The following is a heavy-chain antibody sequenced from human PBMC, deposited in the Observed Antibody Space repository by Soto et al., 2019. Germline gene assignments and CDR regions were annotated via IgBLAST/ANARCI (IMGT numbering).Heavy chain of an antibody. J-gene: IGHJ6*02. Sequence: GASVKVSCKASGGTFSSYAISWVRQAPGQGLEWMGGIIPIFGTANYAQKFQGRVTITADESTSTAYMELSSLRSEDTAVYYCARGDTAMADGMLYYYGMDVWGQGTTVTVSS. CDR2: IIPIFGTA. D-gene: IGHD5-18*01. V-gene: IGHV1-69*13. CDR1: GGTFSSYA. CDR3: ARGDTAMADGMLYYYGMDV.